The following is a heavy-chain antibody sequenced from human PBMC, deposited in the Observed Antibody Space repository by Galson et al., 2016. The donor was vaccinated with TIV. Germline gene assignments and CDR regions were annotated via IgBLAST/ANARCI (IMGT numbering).Heavy chain of an antibody. CDR1: GYSFTSYW. CDR3: AKQLDFAQRVLDAFHL. CDR2: IHPGDSYT. V-gene: IGHV5-51*01. J-gene: IGHJ3*01. Sequence: QSGAEVTKPGESLKISCKGSGYSFTSYWIAWVRQMPGKGLELMGVIHPGDSYTRYSPSFHDQLSISADRSISTAYLQWSSLKDSDTAMYYCAKQLDFAQRVLDAFHLGGQGTLLTVSA. D-gene: IGHD5-24*01.